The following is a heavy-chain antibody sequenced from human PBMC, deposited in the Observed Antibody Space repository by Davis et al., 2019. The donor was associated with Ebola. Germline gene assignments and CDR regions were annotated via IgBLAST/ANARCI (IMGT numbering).Heavy chain of an antibody. V-gene: IGHV1-46*01. D-gene: IGHD6-6*01. CDR3: ARDRSIQNWFDP. CDR1: GGTFSSYA. Sequence: ASVKVSCKASGGTFSSYAISWVRQAPGQGLEWMGIINPSGGSTSYAQKFQGRVTMTRNTSISTAYMELRSLRSDDTAVYYCARDRSIQNWFDPWGQGTLVTVSS. J-gene: IGHJ5*02. CDR2: INPSGGST.